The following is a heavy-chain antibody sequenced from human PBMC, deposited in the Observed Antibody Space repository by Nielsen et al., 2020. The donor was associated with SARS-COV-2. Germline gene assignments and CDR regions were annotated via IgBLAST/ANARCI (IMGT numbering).Heavy chain of an antibody. V-gene: IGHV3-30*03. CDR1: GFTFSSYG. Sequence: GESLKISCAASGFTFSSYGMHWVRQAPGKGLEWVAVISYDGSNKYYAASVKGRFTISRDNSKNTLYLQMNSLRAEDTAVYYCARNSLAVAGSDAFDIWGQGTMVTVSS. J-gene: IGHJ3*02. CDR2: ISYDGSNK. D-gene: IGHD6-19*01. CDR3: ARNSLAVAGSDAFDI.